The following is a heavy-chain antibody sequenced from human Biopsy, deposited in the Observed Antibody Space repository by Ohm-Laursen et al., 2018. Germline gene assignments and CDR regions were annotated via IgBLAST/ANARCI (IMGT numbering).Heavy chain of an antibody. V-gene: IGHV1-2*02. CDR2: INPNSGDT. Sequence: ASVKVSCKVSGYIFTNYYLHWVRQAPGQGLEWMGWINPNSGDTNYAQKFQGRVTMTRDTSISTAYVDLSSLRSDDTAVYYCTRGGYYYDSLAYYYWFDPWGQGTLVTVSS. CDR1: GYIFTNYY. D-gene: IGHD3-22*01. J-gene: IGHJ5*02. CDR3: TRGGYYYDSLAYYYWFDP.